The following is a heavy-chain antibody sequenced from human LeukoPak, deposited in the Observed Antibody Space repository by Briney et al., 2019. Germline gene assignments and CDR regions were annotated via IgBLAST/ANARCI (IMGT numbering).Heavy chain of an antibody. V-gene: IGHV4-39*01. CDR1: GGSISSSSYY. CDR2: IYYSGST. D-gene: IGHD3-22*01. CDR3: ARTYYYDSSGYYNPNWFDP. Sequence: PSETLSLTCTVSGGSISSSSYYWGWIRQPPGKGLEWIGSIYYSGSTYYNPSLKSRVTISVDTSKNQFSLKLSSVTAADTAVYYCARTYYYDSSGYYNPNWFDPWGQGTLVTVSS. J-gene: IGHJ5*02.